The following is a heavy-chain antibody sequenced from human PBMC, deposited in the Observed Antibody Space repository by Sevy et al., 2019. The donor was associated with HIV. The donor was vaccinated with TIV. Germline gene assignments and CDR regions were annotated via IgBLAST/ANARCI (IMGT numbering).Heavy chain of an antibody. V-gene: IGHV1-2*02. D-gene: IGHD5-12*01. Sequence: ASVKVSCEASGFSFTAYFIHWVRQAPGQGLEWMGWINPNSGGTNYAQKFQGRVTMTSDASISAAYMELTSLTSDDTAVYYCARAPPVRSGDDSLNWFDPWGQGTLVTVSS. J-gene: IGHJ5*02. CDR1: GFSFTAYF. CDR3: ARAPPVRSGDDSLNWFDP. CDR2: INPNSGGT.